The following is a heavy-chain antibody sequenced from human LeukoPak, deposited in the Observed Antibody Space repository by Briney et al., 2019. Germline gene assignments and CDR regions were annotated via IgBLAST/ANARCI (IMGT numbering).Heavy chain of an antibody. CDR3: ARSGGLYPYSSSWYWFDP. Sequence: ASVKVSCKASGYTFTSYDINWVRQAPGQGLEWMGWINPNSGGTNYAQKFQGRVTMTRDTSISTAYMELSRLRSDDTAVYYCARSGGLYPYSSSWYWFDPWGQGTLVTVSS. V-gene: IGHV1-2*02. CDR2: INPNSGGT. J-gene: IGHJ5*02. D-gene: IGHD6-13*01. CDR1: GYTFTSYD.